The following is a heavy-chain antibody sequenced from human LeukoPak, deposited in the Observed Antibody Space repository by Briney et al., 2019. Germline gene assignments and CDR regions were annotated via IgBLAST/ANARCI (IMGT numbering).Heavy chain of an antibody. CDR2: INPNSGDT. D-gene: IGHD2-21*01. CDR3: ARHPPTSDSDAFEI. V-gene: IGHV1-2*02. CDR1: GYTFTGYF. Sequence: ASVKVSCKASGYTFTGYFIHWVRQAPGQGLEWMGWINPNSGDTNYAQKFQGRVTMTRDTSISTAYMEVGSLRSDDTAVYYCARHPPTSDSDAFEIWGQGTMVTVSS. J-gene: IGHJ3*02.